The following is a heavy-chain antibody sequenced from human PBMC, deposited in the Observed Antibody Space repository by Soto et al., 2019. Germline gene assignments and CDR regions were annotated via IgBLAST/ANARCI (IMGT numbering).Heavy chain of an antibody. J-gene: IGHJ4*02. CDR2: IDYSGST. V-gene: IGHV4-39*01. D-gene: IGHD3-22*01. Sequence: QLQLQESGPGLVKPSETLSLTCTVSGGSISGSSNNWGWIRQPPGKGLEWIGSIDYSGSTHYNPSLKSRVTISVDTPKSQFSLILSSVTAADTAVYYCAGYYHDPNVYVDYWGQGTLVTVSS. CDR3: AGYYHDPNVYVDY. CDR1: GGSISGSSNN.